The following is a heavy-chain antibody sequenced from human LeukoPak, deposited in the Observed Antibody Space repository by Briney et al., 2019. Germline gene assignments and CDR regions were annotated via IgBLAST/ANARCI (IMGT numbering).Heavy chain of an antibody. J-gene: IGHJ4*02. CDR3: ARDRASRVFWFDY. D-gene: IGHD2-2*01. CDR2: ISAYNGNM. V-gene: IGHV1-18*01. CDR1: GYTFTSYG. Sequence: ASVKVSCKTSGYTFTSYGITWVRQAPGQGLEWMGWISAYNGNMYYAQNFQGRLTMTTDTSTTTGYMELRSLRSDDTAVYYCARDRASRVFWFDYWGQGTLVTVSS.